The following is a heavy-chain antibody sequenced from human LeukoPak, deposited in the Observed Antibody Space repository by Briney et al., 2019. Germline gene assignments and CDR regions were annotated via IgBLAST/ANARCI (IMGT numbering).Heavy chain of an antibody. Sequence: PSETLSLTCTVSGVSISGYYWSWIRQPPGKGLECIGYIYYSGSTNYNPSLKSRVTISVDTSRNQFSLKLTSVTAADTAVYYCAKVSDRDSSGYYWGFEYWGQGTLVTVSS. CDR1: GVSISGYY. V-gene: IGHV4-59*08. J-gene: IGHJ4*02. D-gene: IGHD3-22*01. CDR3: AKVSDRDSSGYYWGFEY. CDR2: IYYSGST.